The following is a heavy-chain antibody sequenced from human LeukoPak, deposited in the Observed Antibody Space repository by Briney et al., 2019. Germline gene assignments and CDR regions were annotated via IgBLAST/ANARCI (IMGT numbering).Heavy chain of an antibody. J-gene: IGHJ4*02. CDR1: GFTFDDYA. D-gene: IGHD6-13*01. CDR3: SGPNSSLDY. CDR2: ISEDGGST. V-gene: IGHV3-43*02. Sequence: PGGSLRLSCAASGFTFDDYAMHWVRQAPGKGLEWVSLISEDGGSTYYADSVKGRFTISRDNNKNSLYLQMNSLRTEDTALYYCSGPNSSLDYWGQGTLVTVSS.